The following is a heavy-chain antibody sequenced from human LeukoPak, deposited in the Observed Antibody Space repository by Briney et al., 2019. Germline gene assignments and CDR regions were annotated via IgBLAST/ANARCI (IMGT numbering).Heavy chain of an antibody. CDR2: VNPNSGGT. D-gene: IGHD3-10*01. Sequence: ASVKVSCKTSGYTFTDYYMHWVRQAPGQGLEWMGWVNPNSGGTTYAQNFQGRVTMTTDTSTSTAYMELRSLRSDDTAVYYCARTPLAFNYYGSGSDYWGQGTLVTVSS. V-gene: IGHV1-2*02. CDR1: GYTFTDYY. CDR3: ARTPLAFNYYGSGSDY. J-gene: IGHJ4*02.